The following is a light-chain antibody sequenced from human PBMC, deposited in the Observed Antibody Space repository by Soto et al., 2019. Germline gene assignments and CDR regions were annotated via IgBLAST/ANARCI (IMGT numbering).Light chain of an antibody. CDR1: SGSIASNY. CDR3: QSYDSSNRDVV. V-gene: IGLV6-57*02. Sequence: NFILTQPHSVSESPGKTVTISCTGSSGSIASNYVQWYQQRPGSAPTTVIYEDNQRPSGVPDRFSGSIDSSSNSASLTISGLKTEDEADYYCQSYDSSNRDVVFGGGTKVTVL. CDR2: EDN. J-gene: IGLJ2*01.